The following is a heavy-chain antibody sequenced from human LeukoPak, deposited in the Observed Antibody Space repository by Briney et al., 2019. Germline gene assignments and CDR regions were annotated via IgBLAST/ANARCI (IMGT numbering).Heavy chain of an antibody. Sequence: GGSLRLSCAASGFTFRDYYMSWIRRAPGKGLEWVSYISSSGSTIYYADSVKGRFTISRDNAKNSLYLQMNSLRAEDTAVYYCARDHYYDSSGLDYWGQGTLVTVSS. D-gene: IGHD3-22*01. V-gene: IGHV3-11*01. CDR2: ISSSGSTI. J-gene: IGHJ4*02. CDR1: GFTFRDYY. CDR3: ARDHYYDSSGLDY.